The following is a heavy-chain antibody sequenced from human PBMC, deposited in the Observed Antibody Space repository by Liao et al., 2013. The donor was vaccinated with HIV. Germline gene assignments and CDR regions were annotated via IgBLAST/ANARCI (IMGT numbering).Heavy chain of an antibody. Sequence: QVQLQQWGAGLLKPSETLSLTCAVYGGSFSAYYWSWIRQPPGKGLEWIGEINHSGYSNYKPSLKSRVTISVDTSKNQFSLNLSSVTAADTAVYYCARGGPWVGSTADYHYYMDVWGTGTTVTVSS. V-gene: IGHV4-34*01. J-gene: IGHJ6*03. D-gene: IGHD2-2*01. CDR2: INHSGYS. CDR3: ARGGPWVGSTADYHYYMDV. CDR1: GGSFSAYY.